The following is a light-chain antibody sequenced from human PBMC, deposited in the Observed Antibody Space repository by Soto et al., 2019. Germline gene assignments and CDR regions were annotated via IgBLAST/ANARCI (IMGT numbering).Light chain of an antibody. CDR2: KAS. CDR1: QNTYTW. Sequence: DYQVTQSPSTLSASVGNRVTITCRASQNTYTWLAWYQQKPGIAPKLLIHKASTLESGVPSRFSGSGFGTEFTLTISGLQPEDSATYYCQQYERYSTFGQGTKVEIK. CDR3: QQYERYST. V-gene: IGKV1-5*03. J-gene: IGKJ1*01.